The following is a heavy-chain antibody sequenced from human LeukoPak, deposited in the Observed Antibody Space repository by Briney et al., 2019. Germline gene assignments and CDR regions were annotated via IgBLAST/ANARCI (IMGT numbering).Heavy chain of an antibody. V-gene: IGHV1-69*06. CDR3: ARERPYYDFWSGYSVVY. CDR2: IIPIFGTA. D-gene: IGHD3-3*01. CDR1: GGTFSSYA. J-gene: IGHJ4*02. Sequence: SVKVSCKASGGTFSSYAISWVRQAPGQGLEWMGGIIPIFGTANYAQKFQGRVTITADKSTSTAYMELSSLRSEDTAGYYCARERPYYDFWSGYSVVYWGQGTLVTVSS.